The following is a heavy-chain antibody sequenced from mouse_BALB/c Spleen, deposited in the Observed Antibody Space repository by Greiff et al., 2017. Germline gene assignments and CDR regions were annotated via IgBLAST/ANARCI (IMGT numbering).Heavy chain of an antibody. V-gene: IGHV1-7*01. J-gene: IGHJ3*01. CDR2: INPSTGYT. CDR1: GYTFTSYW. D-gene: IGHD2-1*01. CDR3: ARDGNYKESRFAY. Sequence: VQLQQSGAELAKPGASVKMSCKASGYTFTSYWMHWVKQRPGQGLEWIGYINPSTGYTEYNQKFKDKATLTADKSSSTAYMQLSSLTSEDSAVYYCARDGNYKESRFAYWGQGTLVTVSA.